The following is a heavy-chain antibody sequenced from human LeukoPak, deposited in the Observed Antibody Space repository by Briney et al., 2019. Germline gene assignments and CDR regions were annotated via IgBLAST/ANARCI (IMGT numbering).Heavy chain of an antibody. V-gene: IGHV1-24*01. CDR2: FDPEDGET. J-gene: IGHJ3*02. CDR1: GYTFTGYY. CDR3: ATGRYYDSSGSLDAFDI. D-gene: IGHD3-22*01. Sequence: GASVKVSCKASGYTFTGYYMHWVRQAPGKGLEWMGGFDPEDGETIYAQKFQGRVTMTEDRSTDTAYMELSSLRSEDTAVYYCATGRYYDSSGSLDAFDIWGQGTMVTVSS.